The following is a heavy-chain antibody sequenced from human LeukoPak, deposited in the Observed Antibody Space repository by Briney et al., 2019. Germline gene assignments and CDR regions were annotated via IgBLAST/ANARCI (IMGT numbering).Heavy chain of an antibody. CDR1: GGSFSGYY. D-gene: IGHD4-17*01. CDR2: INHSGST. J-gene: IGHJ6*02. Sequence: SETLSLTCAVYGGSFSGYYWSWIRQPPGKGLEWIGEINHSGSTNYNPSLKSRVTISVDTSKNQFSLKLSSVTAADTAVYYCARDGPTRGMDVWGQGTTVTVSS. CDR3: ARDGPTRGMDV. V-gene: IGHV4-34*01.